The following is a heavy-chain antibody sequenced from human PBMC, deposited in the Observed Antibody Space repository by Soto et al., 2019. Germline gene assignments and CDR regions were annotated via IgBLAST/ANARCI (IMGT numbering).Heavy chain of an antibody. J-gene: IGHJ6*02. CDR2: INHSGST. CDR3: ARYVPTSGKRKNYGMDV. CDR1: GGSFSGYY. D-gene: IGHD2-8*01. Sequence: QVQLQPWGAGLLKPSETLSLTCAVYGGSFSGYYWRRIRQPPGKGLEWVGEINHSGSTNYNPSLKSRVTISVDTSKNQFSLKLSSVTAADTAVYYCARYVPTSGKRKNYGMDVWGQGTTVTVSS. V-gene: IGHV4-34*01.